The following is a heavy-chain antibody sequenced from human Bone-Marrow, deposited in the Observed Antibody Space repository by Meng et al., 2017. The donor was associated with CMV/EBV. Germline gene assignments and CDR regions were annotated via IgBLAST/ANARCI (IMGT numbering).Heavy chain of an antibody. D-gene: IGHD5-24*01. CDR3: AREGGKWLQIDY. CDR2: INPSGGST. J-gene: IGHJ4*02. V-gene: IGHV1-46*01. Sequence: QVQLVQSGAEVKKPGASVMVSCKASGYTFTSYYMHWVRQAPGQGLEWMGIINPSGGSTSYAQKFQGRVTMTRDTSTSTVYMELSSLRSEDTAVYYCAREGGKWLQIDYWGQGTLVTVSS. CDR1: GYTFTSYY.